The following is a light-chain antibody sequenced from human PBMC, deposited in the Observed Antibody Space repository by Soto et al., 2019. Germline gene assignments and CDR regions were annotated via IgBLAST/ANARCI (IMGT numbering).Light chain of an antibody. V-gene: IGLV2-14*01. CDR1: STVFRDYKY. CDR3: SAYLNRNVI. CDR2: EVS. Sequence: QSALTQPASVSGSPGQSITISCTGTSTVFRDYKYVSWYQQSPGSAPKLLIYEVSNRPSGVSNRFSGSKSGNTASLTISGLRAEDAADYSCSAYLNRNVIFGGGTKLTVL. J-gene: IGLJ2*01.